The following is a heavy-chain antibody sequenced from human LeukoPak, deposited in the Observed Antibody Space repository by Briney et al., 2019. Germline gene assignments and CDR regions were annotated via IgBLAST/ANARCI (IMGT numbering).Heavy chain of an antibody. CDR2: INHSGST. J-gene: IGHJ6*02. D-gene: IGHD4-17*01. Sequence: SETLSLTCAVYGGSFSGYYWSWIRQPPGKGLEWIGEINHSGSTNYNPSLKSRLTISVDTSKNQFSLKLSSVTAADTAVYYCARGPTTVTTDDYYYYGMDVWGQGTTVTVSS. CDR3: ARGPTTVTTDDYYYYGMDV. CDR1: GGSFSGYY. V-gene: IGHV4-34*01.